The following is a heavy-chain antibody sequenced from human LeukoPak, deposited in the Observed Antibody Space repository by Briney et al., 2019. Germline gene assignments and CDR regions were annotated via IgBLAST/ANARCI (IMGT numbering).Heavy chain of an antibody. CDR1: GGTFSSYA. V-gene: IGHV1-69*05. D-gene: IGHD1-26*01. J-gene: IGHJ4*02. CDR2: IIPIFGTA. Sequence: ASVKVSSKASGGTFSSYAISWVRQAPGQGLEWMGRIIPIFGTANYAQKFQGRVTITTDESTSTAYMELSSLRSEDTAVYYCARVGRAAYFDYWGQGTLVTVSS. CDR3: ARVGRAAYFDY.